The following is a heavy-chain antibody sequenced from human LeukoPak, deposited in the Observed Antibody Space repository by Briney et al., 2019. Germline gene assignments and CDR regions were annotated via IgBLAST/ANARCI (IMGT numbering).Heavy chain of an antibody. J-gene: IGHJ5*02. CDR2: IYYSGST. Sequence: SETLSLTCSVSGGSISSSSHYWDWIRQPPGEGLEWIGSIYYSGSTYYNPSLKSRVTISVDTSKNQFSLKLISVTAADTAVYYCAGVEILTGYPTESNWFDPWGQGTLVTVSS. D-gene: IGHD3-9*01. V-gene: IGHV4-39*07. CDR3: AGVEILTGYPTESNWFDP. CDR1: GGSISSSSHY.